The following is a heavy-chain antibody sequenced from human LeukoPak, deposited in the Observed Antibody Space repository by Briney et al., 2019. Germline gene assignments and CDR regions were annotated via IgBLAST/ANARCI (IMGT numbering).Heavy chain of an antibody. CDR3: AKAYRSKLILTGYSPYYFDY. D-gene: IGHD3-9*01. J-gene: IGHJ4*02. CDR1: GFTFSSYA. V-gene: IGHV3-23*01. Sequence: GGSLRLXCAASGFTFSSYAMSWVRQAPGKGLEWVSAISGSGGSTYYADSVKGRFTISRDNSKNTLYLQMNSLRAEDTAVYYCAKAYRSKLILTGYSPYYFDYWGQGTLVTVSS. CDR2: ISGSGGST.